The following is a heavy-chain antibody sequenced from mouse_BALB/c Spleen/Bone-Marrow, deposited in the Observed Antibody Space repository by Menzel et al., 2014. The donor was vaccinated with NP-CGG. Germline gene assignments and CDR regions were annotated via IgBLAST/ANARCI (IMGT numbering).Heavy chain of an antibody. Sequence: EVQLQQSGPELVKPGASVKVSCKASGYAFTSYNMYWVKQSHGKSLEWIGYIDPYNGGTSYNQKFKGKATLTVDKSSSTAYMHLSSLTSEDSAVYYCAREDYGSSPDYWGQGTTLTVSS. V-gene: IGHV1S135*01. J-gene: IGHJ2*01. CDR3: AREDYGSSPDY. D-gene: IGHD1-1*01. CDR1: GYAFTSYN. CDR2: IDPYNGGT.